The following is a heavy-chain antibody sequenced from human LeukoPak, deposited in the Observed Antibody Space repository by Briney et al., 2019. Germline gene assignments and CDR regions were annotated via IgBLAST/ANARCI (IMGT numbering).Heavy chain of an antibody. D-gene: IGHD3-3*01. V-gene: IGHV1-8*01. Sequence: ASVKVSCKASGYTFTSYDINWVRQAPGQGLEWMGWMNPNSGNTAYAQKFQGRVTMTRSTSTSTAYMELSSLRSKDTAVYYCAKVANTRGNWFDPWGQGTLVTVSS. CDR1: GYTFTSYD. CDR3: AKVANTRGNWFDP. CDR2: MNPNSGNT. J-gene: IGHJ5*02.